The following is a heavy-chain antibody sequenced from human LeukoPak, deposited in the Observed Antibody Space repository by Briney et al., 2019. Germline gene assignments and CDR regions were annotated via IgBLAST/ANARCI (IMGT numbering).Heavy chain of an antibody. J-gene: IGHJ4*02. CDR3: AKDKPIDY. Sequence: PGGSLRLSCAASGFTFSNYAMSWVRQAPGKGLEWVSAISGSGGNTYYADSVKGRFTISRDNSKNTLFLQMNSLRTEDTAVYFCAKDKPIDYWGQGTLVTVSS. CDR2: ISGSGGNT. V-gene: IGHV3-23*01. CDR1: GFTFSNYA. D-gene: IGHD1-14*01.